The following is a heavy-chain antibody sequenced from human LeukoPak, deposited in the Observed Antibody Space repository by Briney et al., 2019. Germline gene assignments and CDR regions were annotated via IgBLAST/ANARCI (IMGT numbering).Heavy chain of an antibody. J-gene: IGHJ5*02. Sequence: ASVKVSCKASGYTFTSNYMHWVRQAPGRGLEWMGWINAGNGNTKYSQEFQGRVTITRDTSASTAYMELSSLRSEDMAVYYCARENYGYSSSWYYWFDPWGQGTLVTVSS. CDR1: GYTFTSNY. CDR2: INAGNGNT. D-gene: IGHD6-13*01. V-gene: IGHV1-3*03. CDR3: ARENYGYSSSWYYWFDP.